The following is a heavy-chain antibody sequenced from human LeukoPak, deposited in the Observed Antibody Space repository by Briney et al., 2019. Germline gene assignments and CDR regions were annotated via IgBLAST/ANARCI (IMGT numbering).Heavy chain of an antibody. J-gene: IGHJ6*03. CDR2: IYHSGST. Sequence: KASETLSLTCTVSGGSVSSGTYYWNWIRQPPGKGLEWIGYIYHSGSTNYNPSLKSRVTISVDTSKNQFSLKLSYVTAADTAVYYCARDEDNSGRYYYYMDVWGKGTTVTVSS. CDR1: GGSVSSGTYY. V-gene: IGHV4-61*01. CDR3: ARDEDNSGRYYYYMDV. D-gene: IGHD3-22*01.